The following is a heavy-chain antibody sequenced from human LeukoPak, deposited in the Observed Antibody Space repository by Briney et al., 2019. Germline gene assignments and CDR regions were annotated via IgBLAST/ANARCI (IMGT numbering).Heavy chain of an antibody. CDR3: ARHTLVTSVSTYNWFDP. J-gene: IGHJ5*02. CDR2: IFYDGTT. V-gene: IGHV4-39*01. Sequence: SETLSLTCSVSGGSLRSSYNYWAWIRQPPGRGLEWIGSIFYDGTTFYSPSLKTRVNMSVDTSMNQVSLRLNSVTAADTAIYYCARHTLVTSVSTYNWFDPWGQGTLVTVSA. CDR1: GGSLRSSYNY. D-gene: IGHD2-21*02.